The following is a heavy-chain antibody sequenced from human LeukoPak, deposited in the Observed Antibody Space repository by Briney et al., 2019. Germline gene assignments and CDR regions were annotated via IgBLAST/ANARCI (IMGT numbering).Heavy chain of an antibody. J-gene: IGHJ4*02. D-gene: IGHD3-22*01. CDR3: AKDDTIYYYDSSGYYPFDY. V-gene: IGHV3-23*01. CDR1: GFTFSSYA. CDR2: ISGSGGST. Sequence: PGGSLRLSCAASGFTFSSYAMSWVRQAPGKGLEWVSGISGSGGSTYYADSVKGRFTISRDNSKNTLYLQMNSLRAEDTAVYYCAKDDTIYYYDSSGYYPFDYWGQGTLVTVSS.